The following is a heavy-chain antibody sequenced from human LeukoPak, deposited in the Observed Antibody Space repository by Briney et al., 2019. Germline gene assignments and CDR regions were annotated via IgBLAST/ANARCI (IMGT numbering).Heavy chain of an antibody. CDR2: IYHSGST. D-gene: IGHD6-19*01. CDR3: AREYSSGWYGRENWFDP. V-gene: IGHV4-30-2*01. J-gene: IGHJ5*02. Sequence: SETLSLTCTVSGGSISSGGYYWSWIRQPPGKGLEWIGYIYHSGSTYYNPSLKSRVTISVDTSKNQFSLKLSSVTAADTAVYYCAREYSSGWYGRENWFDPWGQGTLVTVSS. CDR1: GGSISSGGYY.